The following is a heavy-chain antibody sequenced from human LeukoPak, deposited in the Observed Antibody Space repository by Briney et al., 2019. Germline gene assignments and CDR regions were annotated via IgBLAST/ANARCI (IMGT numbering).Heavy chain of an antibody. V-gene: IGHV3-23*01. CDR3: AKDGGGNSDYCYYMDV. CDR2: ISGSGSST. J-gene: IGHJ6*03. Sequence: PGGSLRLSCAASGFTFSSYAMSWVRQAPGKGLEWVSLISGSGSSTYYAGSVKGRFTISRDNSKNTLYLQMNSLRAEDTAVYYCAKDGGGNSDYCYYMDVWGKGTTVTVSS. CDR1: GFTFSSYA. D-gene: IGHD4-23*01.